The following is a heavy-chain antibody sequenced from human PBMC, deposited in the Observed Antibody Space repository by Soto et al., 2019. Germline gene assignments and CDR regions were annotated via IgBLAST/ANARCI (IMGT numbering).Heavy chain of an antibody. V-gene: IGHV1-2*04. Sequence: GASVKVSCKASGYTFTGYYMHWVRQAPGQGLEWMGWINPNSGGTNYAQKFQGWVTMTRDTSISTAYMELSRLRSDDTAVYYCARDFANTASGNYYYYYGMDVWGQGTTVTVSS. CDR1: GYTFTGYY. CDR2: INPNSGGT. D-gene: IGHD5-18*01. CDR3: ARDFANTASGNYYYYYGMDV. J-gene: IGHJ6*02.